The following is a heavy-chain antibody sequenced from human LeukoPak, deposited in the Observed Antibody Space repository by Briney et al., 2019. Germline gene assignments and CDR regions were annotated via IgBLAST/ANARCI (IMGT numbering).Heavy chain of an antibody. V-gene: IGHV1-46*01. D-gene: IGHD6-19*01. CDR1: GYTFTSCY. CDR3: ARAQIAVAGTPNNWFDP. CDR2: INPSGGST. J-gene: IGHJ5*02. Sequence: VASVKVSCKASGYTFTSCYMHWVRQAPGQGLEWMGIINPSGGSTSYAQKFQGRVTMTRDTSTSTVYMELSSLRSEDTAVYYCARAQIAVAGTPNNWFDPWGQGTLVTVSS.